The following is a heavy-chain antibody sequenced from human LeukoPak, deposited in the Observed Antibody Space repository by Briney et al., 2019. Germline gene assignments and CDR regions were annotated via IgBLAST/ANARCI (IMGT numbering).Heavy chain of an antibody. V-gene: IGHV3-30*18. J-gene: IGHJ3*02. Sequence: PGGSLRLSCAASGFTFSSYAMSWVRQAPGKGLEWVAVISYDGSNKYYADSVKGRFTISRDNSKNTLYLQMNSLRAEDTAVYYCAKVIAVAGLGAFDIWGQGTMVTVSS. CDR1: GFTFSSYA. D-gene: IGHD6-19*01. CDR2: ISYDGSNK. CDR3: AKVIAVAGLGAFDI.